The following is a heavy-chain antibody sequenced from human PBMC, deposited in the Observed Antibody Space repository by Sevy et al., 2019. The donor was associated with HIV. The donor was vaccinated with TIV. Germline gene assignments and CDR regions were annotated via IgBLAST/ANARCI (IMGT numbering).Heavy chain of an antibody. D-gene: IGHD3-10*01. J-gene: IGHJ4*02. V-gene: IGHV3-23*01. CDR1: GFTFSNYA. CDR2: ITDSGGST. Sequence: GGSLRLSCVASGFTFSNYAMTWVRQAPGKGLEWVPSITDSGGSTYYADSVKGRFTISRDNSKNTLDLQMSSLRADDTAVYYCAKESSGELLSFGEPPCYCDYWGQGTLVTVSS. CDR3: AKESSGELLSFGEPPCYCDY.